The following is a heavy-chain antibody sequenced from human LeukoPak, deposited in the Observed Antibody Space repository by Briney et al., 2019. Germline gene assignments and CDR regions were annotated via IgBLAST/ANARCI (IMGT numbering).Heavy chain of an antibody. Sequence: SETLSLTCTVSGGSISSSSYYWGWIRQPPGKGLEWIGIIYYSGSTYYDPSLRSRVTISVDTSQNPFSLKLSSVTTANTAVYYCARRGFDYWGQGTLVTVSS. CDR1: GGSISSSSYY. V-gene: IGHV4-39*01. CDR3: ARRGFDY. J-gene: IGHJ4*02. CDR2: IYYSGST.